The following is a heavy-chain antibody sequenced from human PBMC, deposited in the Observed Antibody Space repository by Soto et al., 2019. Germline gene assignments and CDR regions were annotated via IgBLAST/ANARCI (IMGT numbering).Heavy chain of an antibody. CDR2: IFPSGTT. CDR3: ARSREFDY. CDR1: GGSLSGATYS. J-gene: IGHJ4*02. Sequence: PSETLSLTSGVSGGSLSGATYSWNWIRQTPGKGLEWIGYIFPSGTTYYNPSLRSRVTISIDVSKNQFSLSLRSLTAAATAVYYCARSREFDYWSQGTLVTVSS. V-gene: IGHV4-30-2*01.